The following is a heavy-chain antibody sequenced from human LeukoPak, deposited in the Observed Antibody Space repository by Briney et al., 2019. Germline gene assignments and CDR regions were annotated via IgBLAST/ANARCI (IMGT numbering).Heavy chain of an antibody. Sequence: PSETLSLTCTVSGGSISRGGNYWSWIRQHPGKGLEWIGYIYYSGSTYYNPSLKSRVNISVDTANNQFSLNLSSVNAADTAVYYCARGGDTITGFDYWGQGTLVTVSS. CDR3: ARGGDTITGFDY. CDR2: IYYSGST. J-gene: IGHJ4*02. V-gene: IGHV4-31*03. D-gene: IGHD5-12*01. CDR1: GGSISRGGNY.